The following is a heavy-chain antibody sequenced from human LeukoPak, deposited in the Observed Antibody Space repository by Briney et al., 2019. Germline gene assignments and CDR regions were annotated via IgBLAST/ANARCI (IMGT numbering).Heavy chain of an antibody. J-gene: IGHJ6*03. V-gene: IGHV3-7*01. CDR2: IQQDGTEK. Sequence: GGSLRLSCVVSGFTFSNYWMTWVRQAPGKGLEWVANIQQDGTEKYYVDSVKGRLTLFRDTAKNSVYLQINSLRAEDTAVYDCARLGYSHGYGWGGGYYYYYMDVWGKGTTVTVSS. CDR3: ARLGYSHGYGWGGGYYYYYMDV. CDR1: GFTFSNYW. D-gene: IGHD5-18*01.